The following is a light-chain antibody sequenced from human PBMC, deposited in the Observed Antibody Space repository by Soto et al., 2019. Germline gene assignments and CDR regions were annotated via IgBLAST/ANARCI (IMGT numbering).Light chain of an antibody. Sequence: EIVLTQSPATLSLSPGERATLSCRASQSINRHLAWYRQKPGQAPRLLIYDASNRATGIPARFSGSGSGTDFTLTISSLEPEDLGVYSCQQRSNWPPVTFGGGTKVEIK. CDR1: QSINRH. CDR3: QQRSNWPPVT. CDR2: DAS. J-gene: IGKJ4*01. V-gene: IGKV3-11*01.